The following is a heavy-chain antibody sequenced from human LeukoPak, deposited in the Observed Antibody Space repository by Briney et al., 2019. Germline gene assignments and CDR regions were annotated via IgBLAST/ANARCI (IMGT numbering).Heavy chain of an antibody. CDR2: TKSKTDGGTT. CDR1: GFTFSNAW. Sequence: PRGSLRLSCAASGFTFSNAWMSWVRQAPGKGLEWVGRTKSKTDGGTTDYAAPVKGRFTISTDDSQNTLYLQMNSLKTEDTAVHYCTTFEYWGQGTLVTVSS. CDR3: TTFEY. J-gene: IGHJ4*02. V-gene: IGHV3-15*01.